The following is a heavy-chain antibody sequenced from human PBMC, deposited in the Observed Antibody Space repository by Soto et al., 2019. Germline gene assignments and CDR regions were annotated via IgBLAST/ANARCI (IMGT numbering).Heavy chain of an antibody. J-gene: IGHJ4*02. CDR3: ARGGIH. V-gene: IGHV3-48*03. CDR2: ISGSGTT. Sequence: EVLLVESGGGSRQPGGSLRLSCVASGYTFNSHEMNWVRQAPGKGLEWISSISGSGTTNYAESVKGRFTISRDNAHKSLFSEIKDLRVEDTAVYYCARGGIHWGQGTLVTVSS. D-gene: IGHD3-16*01. CDR1: GYTFNSHE.